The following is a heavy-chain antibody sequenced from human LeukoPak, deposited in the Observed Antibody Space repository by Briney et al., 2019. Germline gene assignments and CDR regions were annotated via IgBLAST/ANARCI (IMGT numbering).Heavy chain of an antibody. V-gene: IGHV4-59*02. CDR2: IYYSGST. D-gene: IGHD6-6*01. CDR3: ARDREYSSSGLVWFDP. Sequence: SETLSLTCTVSGGSVSGYYWSWIRQPPGKGLEWIGYIYYSGSTNYNPSLKSRVTISVDTSENQFSLKLASVTAADTAVYYCARDREYSSSGLVWFDPWGHGILVTVSS. CDR1: GGSVSGYY. J-gene: IGHJ5*02.